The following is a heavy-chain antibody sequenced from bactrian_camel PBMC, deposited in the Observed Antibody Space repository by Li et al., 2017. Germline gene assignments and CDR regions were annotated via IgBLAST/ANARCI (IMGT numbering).Heavy chain of an antibody. V-gene: IGHV3S1*01. J-gene: IGHJ4*01. Sequence: VQLVESGGALVQPGGSLTLSCAASGFTFSNYWMYWVRQAPGKGLEWVSTINSAGGSTYYADSVKGRFAISRDNAKNTLYLQLSSLKSEDTALYYCATALQSGGYGQYEYHVWGQGTQVTVS. CDR2: INSAGGST. CDR1: GFTFSNYW. D-gene: IGHD3*01. CDR3: ATALQSGGYGQYEYHV.